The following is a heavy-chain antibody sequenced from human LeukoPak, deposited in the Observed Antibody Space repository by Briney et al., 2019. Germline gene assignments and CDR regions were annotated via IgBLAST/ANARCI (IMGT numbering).Heavy chain of an antibody. J-gene: IGHJ4*02. D-gene: IGHD4-17*01. Sequence: GGSPRLSCVASGFTFSSYTMNWVRQAPGKGLEWVSSITSSSTYIYYADSVKGRFTISRDNAKNTLYLQMNSLRAEDTAVYYCASQADSAYGDYNWGQGTLVTVSS. CDR3: ASQADSAYGDYN. V-gene: IGHV3-21*01. CDR2: ITSSSTYI. CDR1: GFTFSSYT.